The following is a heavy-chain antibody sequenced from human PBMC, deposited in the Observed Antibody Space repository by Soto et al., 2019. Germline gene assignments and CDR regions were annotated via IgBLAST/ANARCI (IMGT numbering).Heavy chain of an antibody. D-gene: IGHD2-8*01. CDR1: GYSFTSYR. Sequence: GESLKSYCKGSGYSFTSYRISWVRQMPGKGLERMGRIDPSDSYTNYSPSFQGHVTISADKSISTAYLQWSSLKASDTAMYYCARLPTTFCTNGVCYNRAYYYYGMDVWGQGTTVTVSS. J-gene: IGHJ6*02. V-gene: IGHV5-10-1*01. CDR2: IDPSDSYT. CDR3: ARLPTTFCTNGVCYNRAYYYYGMDV.